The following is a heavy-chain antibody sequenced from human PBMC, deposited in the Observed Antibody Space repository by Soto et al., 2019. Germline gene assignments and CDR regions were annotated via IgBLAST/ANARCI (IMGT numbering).Heavy chain of an antibody. CDR2: IYSGGDT. J-gene: IGHJ5*01. D-gene: IGHD6-6*01. CDR3: ARGYSSSVWFDS. V-gene: IGHV3-53*03. Sequence: PGGSLRLSCAASGFSVTTNYMSWVRQAPGKGLEWVSVIYSGGDTYYEDSVKGRFTISRDNSENTLYLQMNSLRAEDTAVYFCARGYSSSVWFDSWCQGTLVTVSS. CDR1: GFSVTTNY.